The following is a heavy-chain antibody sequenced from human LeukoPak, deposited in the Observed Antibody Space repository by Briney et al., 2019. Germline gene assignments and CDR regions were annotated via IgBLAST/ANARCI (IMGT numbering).Heavy chain of an antibody. CDR3: ARDGGYDPNWYFDL. J-gene: IGHJ2*01. CDR2: FYTSGST. CDR1: GGSISSGSYY. V-gene: IGHV4-61*02. Sequence: SETLSLTCTVSGGSISSGSYYWSWIRQPAGKGLEWIGRFYTSGSTHYNPSLKSRVTISIDTSKNQFSLMLSSVTAADTAVYYCARDGGYDPNWYFDLWGRGTLVTVSA. D-gene: IGHD5-12*01.